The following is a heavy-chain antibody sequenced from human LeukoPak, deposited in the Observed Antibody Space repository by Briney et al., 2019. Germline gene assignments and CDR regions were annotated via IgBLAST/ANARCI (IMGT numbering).Heavy chain of an antibody. V-gene: IGHV1-18*01. D-gene: IGHD4-23*01. CDR2: ISAYNDNT. CDR3: ARVRSRWSTGDGFGY. CDR1: GYTFTNYG. Sequence: ASVKVSCKASGYTFTNYGISWVRQAPGQGLEWMGWISAYNDNTNYAQKLQGRVTMTTDTSTSTAYMELRSLRSDDTAVYYCARVRSRWSTGDGFGYWGQGTLVTVSS. J-gene: IGHJ4*02.